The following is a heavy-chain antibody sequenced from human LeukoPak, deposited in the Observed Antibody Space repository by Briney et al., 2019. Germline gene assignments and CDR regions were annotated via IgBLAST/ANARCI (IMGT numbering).Heavy chain of an antibody. CDR1: GYTFTSYW. J-gene: IGHJ5*02. Sequence: GASLQISCKGSGYTFTSYWIGGVRQLPGKGLEGMGIIYHGDSDTRYSPSLKGQVTISADKSISTAYPQWSSLKASDTAMYYCARHGELGNWFDPWGQGTLVTVSS. D-gene: IGHD3-16*01. V-gene: IGHV5-51*01. CDR2: IYHGDSDT. CDR3: ARHGELGNWFDP.